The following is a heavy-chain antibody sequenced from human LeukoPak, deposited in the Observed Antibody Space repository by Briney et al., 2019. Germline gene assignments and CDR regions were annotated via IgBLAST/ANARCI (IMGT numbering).Heavy chain of an antibody. D-gene: IGHD6-19*01. V-gene: IGHV4-34*01. Sequence: SETLSLTCAVYGGSFSGYYWSWIRQPPGKGLEWIGEINHSGSTNYNPSLKSRVTISVDTSKNQFSLKLSSVTAADTAVYYCARVTYSSGFDPWGQGTLVTVSS. J-gene: IGHJ5*02. CDR1: GGSFSGYY. CDR2: INHSGST. CDR3: ARVTYSSGFDP.